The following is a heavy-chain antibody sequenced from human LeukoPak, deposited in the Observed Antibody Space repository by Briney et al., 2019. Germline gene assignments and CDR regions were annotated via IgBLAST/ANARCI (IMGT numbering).Heavy chain of an antibody. J-gene: IGHJ2*01. CDR1: GGSISSGGYY. CDR2: IHHTGST. V-gene: IGHV4-30-2*01. Sequence: PSETLSLTCAVSGGSISSGGYYWTWIRQPPGKGLEWIGYIHHTGSTYYKPSLKSRVTISVDRSKNQFSLKLTSVTAADTAVYYCASGYWFLDLWGRGTLVIVSS. CDR3: ASGYWFLDL.